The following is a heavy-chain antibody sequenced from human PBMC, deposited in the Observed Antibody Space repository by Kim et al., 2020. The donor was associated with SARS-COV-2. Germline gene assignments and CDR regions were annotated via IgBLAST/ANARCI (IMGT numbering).Heavy chain of an antibody. J-gene: IGHJ4*02. D-gene: IGHD3-10*01. Sequence: SETLSLTCAVSGGSISSSNWWSWVRQPPGKGLEWIGEIYHSGSTNYNPSLKSRVTISVDKSKNQFSLKLSSVTAADTAVYYCARVFGEYDLYYFDYWGQGTLVTVSS. CDR1: GGSISSSNW. CDR3: ARVFGEYDLYYFDY. V-gene: IGHV4-4*02. CDR2: IYHSGST.